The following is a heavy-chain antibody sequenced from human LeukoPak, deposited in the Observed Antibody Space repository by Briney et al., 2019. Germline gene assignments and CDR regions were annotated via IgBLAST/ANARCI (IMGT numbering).Heavy chain of an antibody. CDR3: ARRNYYYYYMDV. CDR1: TYSISSDYY. V-gene: IGHV4-38-2*01. CDR2: IYHSGST. Sequence: SETLSLTCAVSTYSISSDYYWDWIRQPPGKGLEWIGSIYHSGSTYYNPSLKSRVNISVDTSKNQYSLKLSSVTAADTAVYYCARRNYYYYYMDVWGNGTTVTVSS. J-gene: IGHJ6*03.